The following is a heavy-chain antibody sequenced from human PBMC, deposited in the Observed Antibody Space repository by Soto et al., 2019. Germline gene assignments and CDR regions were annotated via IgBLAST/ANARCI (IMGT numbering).Heavy chain of an antibody. V-gene: IGHV4-39*01. D-gene: IGHD3-10*01. CDR1: GGSISSSSYY. J-gene: IGHJ5*01. CDR3: ARRGSGSYSDS. Sequence: QLQLQESGPGLVKPSETLSLTCTVSGGSISSSSYYWGWIRQPPGKGLEWIGSIYYSGSTYYNPSLRSRGTISVDTSKNQFSLKLSSVTAADTAVYYCARRGSGSYSDSWGQGTLVTVSS. CDR2: IYYSGST.